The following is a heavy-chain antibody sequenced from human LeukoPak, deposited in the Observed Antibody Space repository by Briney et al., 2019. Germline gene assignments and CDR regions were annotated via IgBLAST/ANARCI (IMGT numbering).Heavy chain of an antibody. CDR2: INHSGST. CDR1: GGSFSGYY. V-gene: IGHV4-34*01. Sequence: PSETLSLTCAVYGGSFSGYYWSWIRQPPGKGLEWIGEINHSGSTNYNPSLKSRVTISVDTSKNQFSLKLSSVTAADTAVYYCAILSDYYDSSGYQPHEGFDYWGQGTLVTVSS. J-gene: IGHJ4*02. CDR3: AILSDYYDSSGYQPHEGFDY. D-gene: IGHD3-22*01.